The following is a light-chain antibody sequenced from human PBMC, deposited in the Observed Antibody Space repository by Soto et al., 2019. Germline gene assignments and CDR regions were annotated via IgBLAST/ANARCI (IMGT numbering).Light chain of an antibody. CDR2: DVS. CDR3: SSYTSSSSYV. CDR1: SSDVGGYNY. Sequence: QSALTQPASVSGSPGQSITISCTGTSSDVGGYNYVSWYQQHPGKAPNLMIYDVSNRPSGVSNRFSGSKSGNTASLTISGLQAEDDADYYCSSYTSSSSYVFGTGTKLTVL. V-gene: IGLV2-14*01. J-gene: IGLJ1*01.